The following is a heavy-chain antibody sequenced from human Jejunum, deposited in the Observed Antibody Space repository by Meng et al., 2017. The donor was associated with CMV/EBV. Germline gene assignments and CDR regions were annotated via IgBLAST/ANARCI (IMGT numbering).Heavy chain of an antibody. V-gene: IGHV1-69*01. CDR1: GGVFNNYA. CDR3: ARGFTNGWQPFDY. D-gene: IGHD2-8*01. J-gene: IGHJ4*02. Sequence: VQREQSGTEVKKPRASVKVSCKSSGGVFNNYARNWGRQAPGQGLEWMGGIIAVLKTPNYAQKFQGRLTISADASTGTTYMELTGLTSEDTAVYYCARGFTNGWQPFDYWGQGTLVTVSS. CDR2: IIAVLKTP.